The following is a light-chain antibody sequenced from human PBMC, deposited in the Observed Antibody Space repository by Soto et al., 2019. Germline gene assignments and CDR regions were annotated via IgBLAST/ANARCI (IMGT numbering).Light chain of an antibody. CDR1: QSVSSY. CDR3: QQRSNWPPIT. V-gene: IGKV3-11*01. Sequence: EIVLTQSPATLSLSPGERATLSFRASQSVSSYLSCYQQKPGQAPRLLIYDASNRATGIPARFSGSGSGTDFTLTISSLEPEDFAVYYCQQRSNWPPITFGQGTRLEIK. J-gene: IGKJ5*01. CDR2: DAS.